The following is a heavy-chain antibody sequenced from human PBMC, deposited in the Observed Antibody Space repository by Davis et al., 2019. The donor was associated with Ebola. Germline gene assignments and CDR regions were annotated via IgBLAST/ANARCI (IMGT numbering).Heavy chain of an antibody. D-gene: IGHD6-19*01. J-gene: IGHJ1*01. CDR3: AKDPEQWLQTSEYFQH. Sequence: PGGSLRLSCATSGFTFNNYGMHWVRQSPGEGLEWVAFIRFDENYKSYADSAKGRFTISRDNSQNTLYLQMNNLRDEDTAVYFCAKDPEQWLQTSEYFQHWGLGTLVVVSS. CDR2: IRFDENYK. V-gene: IGHV3-30*02. CDR1: GFTFNNYG.